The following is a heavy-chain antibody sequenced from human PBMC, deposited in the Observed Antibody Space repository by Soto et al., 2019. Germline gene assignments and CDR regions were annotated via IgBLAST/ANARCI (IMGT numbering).Heavy chain of an antibody. Sequence: SQTLSLTCAISGDSVSSDSAAWNWIRQSPSRGLEWLGRTYYRSKWYNDYAVSVKSRITFNADTSKNQFSLQLNSVTPEDTAVYFCSRSDGSAYSYYGMDVWGQGTTVTVSS. J-gene: IGHJ6*02. CDR1: GDSVSSDSAA. CDR2: TYYRSKWYN. CDR3: SRSDGSAYSYYGMDV. V-gene: IGHV6-1*01. D-gene: IGHD3-22*01.